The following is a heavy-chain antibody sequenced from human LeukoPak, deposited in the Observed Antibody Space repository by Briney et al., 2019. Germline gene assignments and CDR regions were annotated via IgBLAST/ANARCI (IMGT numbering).Heavy chain of an antibody. CDR2: INSDGRST. D-gene: IGHD6-19*01. Sequence: GGSLRLSCAASGFTFSSYWMHWVRQAPGKGLEWVSHINSDGRSTSYADSVKGRFTISRDNAKNTVYMQMDSLRAEGTAVDVCAGAKVAGTTLFDYWGQGTRGTVSS. V-gene: IGHV3-74*01. J-gene: IGHJ4*02. CDR3: AGAKVAGTTLFDY. CDR1: GFTFSSYW.